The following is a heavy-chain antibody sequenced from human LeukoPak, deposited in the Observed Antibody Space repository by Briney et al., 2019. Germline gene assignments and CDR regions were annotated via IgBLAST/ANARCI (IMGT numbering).Heavy chain of an antibody. CDR1: GGSFSGYY. V-gene: IGHV4-34*01. D-gene: IGHD3-10*01. CDR2: INHSGST. J-gene: IGHJ4*02. Sequence: SETLSLTCAVYGGSFSGYYWSWIRQPPGKGLEWIGEINHSGSTNYNPPLKSRVTISVDTSKNQFSLKLSSVTAADTAVYYCARGRGGPGAWGQGTPVTVSS. CDR3: ARGRGGPGA.